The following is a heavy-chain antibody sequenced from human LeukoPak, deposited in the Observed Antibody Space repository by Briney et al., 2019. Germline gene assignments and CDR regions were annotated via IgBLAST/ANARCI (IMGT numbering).Heavy chain of an antibody. V-gene: IGHV4-34*01. CDR3: ARPSRSGIAAAGTFSY. CDR1: GGSFSGYY. J-gene: IGHJ4*02. Sequence: SETLSLTCAVYGGSFSGYYWSWIRQPPGKGLEWIGEINHSGSTNYNPSLKSRVTISVDTSKNQFSLKLSSVTAADTAVYYCARPSRSGIAAAGTFSYWGQGTLVTVSS. D-gene: IGHD6-13*01. CDR2: INHSGST.